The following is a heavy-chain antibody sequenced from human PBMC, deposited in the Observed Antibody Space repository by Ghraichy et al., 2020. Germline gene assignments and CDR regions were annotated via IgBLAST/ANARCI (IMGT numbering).Heavy chain of an antibody. D-gene: IGHD2-8*01. V-gene: IGHV1-69*13. Sequence: SVKVSCKASGGTFSSYAISWVRQAPGQGLEWMGGIIPIFGTANYAQKFQGRVTITADESTSTAYMELSSLRSEDTAVYYCARDFRRGHCTNGVCYSGGSGSYYYYFDYWGQGTLVTVSS. J-gene: IGHJ4*02. CDR3: ARDFRRGHCTNGVCYSGGSGSYYYYFDY. CDR2: IIPIFGTA. CDR1: GGTFSSYA.